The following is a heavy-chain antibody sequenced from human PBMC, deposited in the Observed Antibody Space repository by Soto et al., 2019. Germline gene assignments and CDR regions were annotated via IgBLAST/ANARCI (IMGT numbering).Heavy chain of an antibody. V-gene: IGHV4-39*01. D-gene: IGHD1-1*01. Sequence: PSETLSLTCNASGGSITSRASALSWIRQSPGKGLEWIGAIDYSGNIYYIPSLKSRITISVDTSKNQIPLKLSSVTAADTAVYYCARHIHNQGFEYYFDSWGQGALVTVSS. J-gene: IGHJ4*02. CDR2: IDYSGNI. CDR3: ARHIHNQGFEYYFDS. CDR1: GGSITSRASA.